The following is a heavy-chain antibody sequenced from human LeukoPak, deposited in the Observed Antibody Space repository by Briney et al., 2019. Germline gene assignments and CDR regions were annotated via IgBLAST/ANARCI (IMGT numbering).Heavy chain of an antibody. CDR1: GYTFTGYY. CDR2: INPNSGGT. Sequence: GASVKVSCKASGYTFTGYYMRWVRQAPGQGLEWMGWINPNSGGTNYAQKFQGRVTMTRDTSISTAYMELSRLRSDDTAVYYCARPRCTNGVCYRFDPWGQGTLVTVSS. J-gene: IGHJ5*02. D-gene: IGHD2-8*01. V-gene: IGHV1-2*02. CDR3: ARPRCTNGVCYRFDP.